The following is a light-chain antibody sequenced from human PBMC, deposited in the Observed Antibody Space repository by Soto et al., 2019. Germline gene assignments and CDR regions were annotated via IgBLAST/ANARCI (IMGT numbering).Light chain of an antibody. CDR1: SSDVGGYNY. CDR3: SSYTSSCTLV. Sequence: QSALTQPASVSGSPGQSITISCTGTSSDVGGYNYVSWYQQHPGKAPKLMIYEVSNRPSGVSNRFSGSKSGNTASLTISGLQAEDEAHYYCSSYTSSCTLVFGGGTKLTVL. CDR2: EVS. J-gene: IGLJ2*01. V-gene: IGLV2-14*01.